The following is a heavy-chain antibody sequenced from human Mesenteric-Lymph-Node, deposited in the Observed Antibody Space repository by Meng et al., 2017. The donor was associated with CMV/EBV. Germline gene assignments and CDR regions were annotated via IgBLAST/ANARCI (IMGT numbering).Heavy chain of an antibody. V-gene: IGHV3-23*01. D-gene: IGHD5-12*01. Sequence: TFSHYASTGVGQAPGKGLEWSSTISGGGGAKYYEDSVTGRCTVARDNSNNTLFLQMNSLRAEDTAVYYCAKDFSSVTTTVDYWHFDLWGRGTLVTVSS. CDR1: TFSHYA. CDR2: ISGGGGAK. J-gene: IGHJ2*01. CDR3: AKDFSSVTTTVDYWHFDL.